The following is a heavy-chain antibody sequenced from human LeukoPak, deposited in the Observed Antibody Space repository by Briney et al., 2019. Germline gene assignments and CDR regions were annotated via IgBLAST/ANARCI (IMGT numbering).Heavy chain of an antibody. J-gene: IGHJ4*02. CDR2: INQDGSDK. V-gene: IGHV3-7*01. Sequence: GGSLRLSCAASGFTFSNYWMTWVRQAPGKGLEWVANINQDGSDKYYAASVKGRFTISRDNAQNSLYLQTNSLRAEDTAVYYCVSTGSVLDYWGQGTLVTVSS. CDR3: VSTGSVLDY. CDR1: GFTFSNYW. D-gene: IGHD3-10*01.